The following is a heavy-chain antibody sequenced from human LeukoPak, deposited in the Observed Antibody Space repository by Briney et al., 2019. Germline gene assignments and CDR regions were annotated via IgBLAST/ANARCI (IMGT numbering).Heavy chain of an antibody. CDR3: AKDLRGAVTTY. Sequence: GGSLRLSCAGSGFTFSSYAMNWVRQAPGKGLEWVSAISGSGYSTYYADSVKGRFTISRDNSKNTLYLQMNSLRAEDTAVYYCAKDLRGAVTTYWGQGTLVTVSS. D-gene: IGHD4-11*01. V-gene: IGHV3-23*01. J-gene: IGHJ4*02. CDR2: ISGSGYST. CDR1: GFTFSSYA.